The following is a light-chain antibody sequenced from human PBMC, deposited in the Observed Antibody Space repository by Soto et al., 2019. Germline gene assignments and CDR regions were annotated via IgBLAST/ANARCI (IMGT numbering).Light chain of an antibody. V-gene: IGKV3-20*01. CDR2: GVS. Sequence: EIVLAQSPGTLSLSPGERATLSCRASQSVSSNYLAWYQQKPGQAPRLLIYGVSSRATVIPDRFSGSGSGTDFTLTISRLEPEDFAVYYCQQYGSSPYTFGQGTKVDIK. CDR3: QQYGSSPYT. J-gene: IGKJ2*01. CDR1: QSVSSNY.